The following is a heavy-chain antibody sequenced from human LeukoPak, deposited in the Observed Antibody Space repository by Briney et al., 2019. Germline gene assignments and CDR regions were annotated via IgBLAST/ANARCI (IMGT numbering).Heavy chain of an antibody. V-gene: IGHV1-69*04. J-gene: IGHJ4*02. D-gene: IGHD2-2*01. CDR1: GGTFSSYA. CDR3: ARTPGFRSTSFFDY. Sequence: ASVKASCKASGGTFSSYAISWVRQAPGQGLEWMGRITPILGIANYAQKFQGRVTITADKSTSTAYMELSSLRSEDTAVYYCARTPGFRSTSFFDYWGQGTLATVSS. CDR2: ITPILGIA.